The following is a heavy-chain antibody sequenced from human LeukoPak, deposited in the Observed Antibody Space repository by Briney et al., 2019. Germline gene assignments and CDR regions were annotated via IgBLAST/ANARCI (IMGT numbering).Heavy chain of an antibody. CDR2: FNPNSGGA. CDR3: ARDLYYGSGTAHGDACDI. D-gene: IGHD3-10*01. Sequence: GASVTVSCKASGYKFTAYYMHWVRQAPGQGLEWMGWFNPNSGGANYAQKLQGRVTMTRDTSISTAYMELSRLRSDDTAVYFCARDLYYGSGTAHGDACDIWGQGTMVTVSS. V-gene: IGHV1-2*02. J-gene: IGHJ3*02. CDR1: GYKFTAYY.